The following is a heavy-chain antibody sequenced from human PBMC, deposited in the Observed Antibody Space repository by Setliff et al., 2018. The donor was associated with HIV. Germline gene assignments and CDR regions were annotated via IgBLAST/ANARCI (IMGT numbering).Heavy chain of an antibody. V-gene: IGHV4-4*09. D-gene: IGHD3-3*01. CDR3: AGHANYDFWSGYWGYYFDY. Sequence: ASETLSLTCAVSGDSIGTYSWHWLRQPPGKGLEWIGYIYTSGSTNYNPSLKTRVTISIDTSKKQVSLKLSSVTAADTAVYYCAGHANYDFWSGYWGYYFDYWGQGTLVTVSS. CDR1: GDSIGTYS. CDR2: IYTSGST. J-gene: IGHJ4*02.